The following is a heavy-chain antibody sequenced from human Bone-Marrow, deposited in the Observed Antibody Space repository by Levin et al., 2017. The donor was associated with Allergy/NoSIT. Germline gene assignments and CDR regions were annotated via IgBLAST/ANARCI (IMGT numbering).Heavy chain of an antibody. CDR2: MSRNSGNT. CDR3: ATARGATEFDS. Sequence: GESLKISCRASGGSLSSYDINWVRQATGQGLEYMGWMSRNSGNTGYAQKLQGRITMARDSATDKFYMELTSLRSCGAGMYFCATARGATEFDSWGQGTLLTVSS. CDR1: GGSLSSYD. D-gene: IGHD3-16*01. J-gene: IGHJ4*02. V-gene: IGHV1-8*02.